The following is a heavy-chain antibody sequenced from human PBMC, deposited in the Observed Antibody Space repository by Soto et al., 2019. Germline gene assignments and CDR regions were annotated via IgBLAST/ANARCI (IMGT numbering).Heavy chain of an antibody. V-gene: IGHV2-26*01. J-gene: IGHJ6*02. CDR2: IFSNDEK. CDR1: GFSLSNARMG. CDR3: SRVLEPSWSSAACCYCYGMEV. Sequence: QVTLKESGPVLVKPTETLTLTCTVSGFSLSNARMGVSWIRQPPGKALEWLAHIFSNDEKSYSTSLKSRLTILKHTNNSPEFLTMTNMDPVDTARYYCSRVLEPSWSSAACCYCYGMEVWGQGTTVPVSS. D-gene: IGHD2-2*01.